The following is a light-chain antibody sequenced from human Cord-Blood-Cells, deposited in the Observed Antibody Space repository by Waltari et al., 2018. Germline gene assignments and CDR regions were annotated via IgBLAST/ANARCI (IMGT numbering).Light chain of an antibody. CDR3: AAWDDSLNGYV. CDR2: SNN. J-gene: IGLJ1*01. CDR1: SSNIGSNT. Sequence: QSVLTQPPSASGTPGQRVTISCSGSSSNIGSNTVNWDQQLPGTAPKLLIYSNNQLPSGVPDRFSGSKSGTSASLAISGLQSEDEADYYCAAWDDSLNGYVFGTGTKVTVL. V-gene: IGLV1-44*01.